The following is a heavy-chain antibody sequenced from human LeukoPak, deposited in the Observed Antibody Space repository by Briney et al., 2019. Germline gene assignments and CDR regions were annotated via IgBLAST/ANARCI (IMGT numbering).Heavy chain of an antibody. CDR2: MYNKGST. D-gene: IGHD6-19*01. Sequence: SETLSLTCTVSGGSISSSSSYWSWIRQPPGKGLEWIGYMYNKGSTSYNPSLKSRVTISVDTSKNQFSLKVRSVTAADTAVYYCARDRPGIAVAGDALDIWGQGTMVTISS. CDR1: GGSISSSSSY. CDR3: ARDRPGIAVAGDALDI. J-gene: IGHJ3*02. V-gene: IGHV4-61*01.